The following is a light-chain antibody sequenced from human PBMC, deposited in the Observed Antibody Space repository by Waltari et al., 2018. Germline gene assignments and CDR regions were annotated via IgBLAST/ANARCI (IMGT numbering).Light chain of an antibody. V-gene: IGKV1-9*01. CDR2: RAS. Sequence: DIHLTQSPSFLSASVGDRVTITCRASQGISSNLAWYQQKPGKAPKLLIYRASTLHSGVPSRFSGSESGTDFTLTISSLQPEDFATYYCLQLNSYPRTFGQGTKVEVK. CDR3: LQLNSYPRT. J-gene: IGKJ1*01. CDR1: QGISSN.